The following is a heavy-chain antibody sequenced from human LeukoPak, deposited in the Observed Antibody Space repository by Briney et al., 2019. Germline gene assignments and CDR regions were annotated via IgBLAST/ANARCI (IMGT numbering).Heavy chain of an antibody. CDR2: IYHSGIP. J-gene: IGHJ5*02. D-gene: IGHD3-10*01. CDR1: GYSISSGYY. Sequence: SETLSLTCAVSGYSISSGYYWGWTRQPPGKGLEWIGSIYHSGIPYYNPFLKSRVTISIDTAKNHFSLDLSYVTAADTAVYYGARNFWFGGNWFDPWGQGTLVTVSS. CDR3: ARNFWFGGNWFDP. V-gene: IGHV4-38-2*01.